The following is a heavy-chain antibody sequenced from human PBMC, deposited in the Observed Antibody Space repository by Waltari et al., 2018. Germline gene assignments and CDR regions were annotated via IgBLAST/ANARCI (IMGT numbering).Heavy chain of an antibody. V-gene: IGHV4-39*01. CDR2: RYFTGTT. CDR3: AGTDLHTKIAFDS. D-gene: IGHD2-21*01. CDR1: GASVASAAPY. J-gene: IGHJ4*02. Sequence: QVRLRESGPGLVKPSETLSLTCAVPGASVASAAPYWGWIRQSPERGLEWIGTRYFTGTTHYNPSLRSRVTISADTSRDQFSLRVNSVTAADTAVYYCAGTDLHTKIAFDSWGQGTQVTVSA.